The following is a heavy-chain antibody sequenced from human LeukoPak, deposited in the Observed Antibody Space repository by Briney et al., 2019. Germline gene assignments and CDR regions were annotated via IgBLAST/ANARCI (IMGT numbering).Heavy chain of an antibody. Sequence: PGGSLRLSCAASGFTFSSYAMNWVRQAPGKGLEWVSGISGSGGSTYYADSVKGRFTISRDNSKNTLYLQMNSLRAEDTAVYYCAKDPHPYSSSWSWFDPWGQGTLVTVSS. D-gene: IGHD6-13*01. CDR2: ISGSGGST. CDR3: AKDPHPYSSSWSWFDP. CDR1: GFTFSSYA. V-gene: IGHV3-23*01. J-gene: IGHJ5*02.